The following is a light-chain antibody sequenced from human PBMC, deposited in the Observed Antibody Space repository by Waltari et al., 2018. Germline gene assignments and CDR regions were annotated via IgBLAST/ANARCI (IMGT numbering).Light chain of an antibody. CDR1: QSLLESHAHNY. Sequence: IVMTQSPLSLPVTPGEPASISCRSSQSLLESHAHNYVDWYVQKPGQSPQLLIYLGVKRDFGVPERGSGSGSGTDFTQQIGRVEAEDVGVYYCMQTLQTPFTFGGGTKVEIK. CDR2: LGV. V-gene: IGKV2-28*01. J-gene: IGKJ4*01. CDR3: MQTLQTPFT.